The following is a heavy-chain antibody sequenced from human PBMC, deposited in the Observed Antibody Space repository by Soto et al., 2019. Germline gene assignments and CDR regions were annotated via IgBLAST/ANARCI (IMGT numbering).Heavy chain of an antibody. Sequence: GESLKISCAASGFTFSSYAMNWVRQAPGKGLEWVSAISGSGGSPYYADSVKGRFTISRDNSKNTLYLQMNSLRAEDTAVYYCAKVNYGSGSYYYYGMDVWGQGTTVTVSS. CDR3: AKVNYGSGSYYYYGMDV. V-gene: IGHV3-23*01. CDR2: ISGSGGSP. J-gene: IGHJ6*02. CDR1: GFTFSSYA. D-gene: IGHD3-10*01.